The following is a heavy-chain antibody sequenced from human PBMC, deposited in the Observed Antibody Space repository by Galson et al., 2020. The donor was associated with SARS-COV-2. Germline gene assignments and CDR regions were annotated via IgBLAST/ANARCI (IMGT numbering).Heavy chain of an antibody. CDR1: GFTFSSYD. CDR3: ARGEQWLRSSYYYYYGMDV. Sequence: GESLKISCAASGFTFSSYDMHWVRQATGKGLEWVSAIGTAGDTYYPGSVKGRFTISRENAKNSLYLQMNSLRAGDTAVYYCARGEQWLRSSYYYYYGMDVWGQGTTVTVSS. CDR2: IGTAGDT. D-gene: IGHD6-19*01. V-gene: IGHV3-13*01. J-gene: IGHJ6*02.